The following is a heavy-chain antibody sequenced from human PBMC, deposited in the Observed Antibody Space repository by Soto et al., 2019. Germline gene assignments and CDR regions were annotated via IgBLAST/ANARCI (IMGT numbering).Heavy chain of an antibody. V-gene: IGHV1-2*02. CDR3: ARDDRQWLALYYYYYGMDV. J-gene: IGHJ6*02. D-gene: IGHD6-19*01. CDR2: INPNSGGT. Sequence: ASVKVSCKASGYTFTGYYMHWVRQAPGQGLEWTGWINPNSGGTNYAQKFQGRVTMARDTSISTAYMELSRLRSDDTAVYYCARDDRQWLALYYYYYGMDVWGQGTTVTVSS. CDR1: GYTFTGYY.